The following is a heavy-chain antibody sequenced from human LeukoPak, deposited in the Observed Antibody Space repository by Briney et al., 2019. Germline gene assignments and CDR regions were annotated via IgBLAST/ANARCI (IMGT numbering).Heavy chain of an antibody. J-gene: IGHJ5*02. CDR2: ISAYNGNT. CDR1: GYTFTSYG. V-gene: IGHV1-18*01. D-gene: IGHD3-10*01. CDR3: ARDRTTMVRGVISRSWFDP. Sequence: ASVKVSCKASGYTFTSYGISWVRQAPGQGLEWMGWISAYNGNTNYAQKLQGRVTMTTDTSTSTAYMELRSLRSDDTAVYYCARDRTTMVRGVISRSWFDPWGQGTLVTVSS.